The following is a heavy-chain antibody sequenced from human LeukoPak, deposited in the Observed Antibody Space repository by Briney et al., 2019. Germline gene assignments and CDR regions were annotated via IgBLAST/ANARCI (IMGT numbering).Heavy chain of an antibody. V-gene: IGHV4-59*01. D-gene: IGHD5-18*01. Sequence: PSETLSLTCTVSGDSIKSYYWTWVRQTPGKGLEWIGHIYYSGNINYNPSLKSRVTISLDTSKSQFSLKLSSVTAADTAVYYCERGGYSYVNYFEYGRQGTLVTV. CDR1: GDSIKSYY. CDR3: ERGGYSYVNYFEY. CDR2: IYYSGNI. J-gene: IGHJ4*02.